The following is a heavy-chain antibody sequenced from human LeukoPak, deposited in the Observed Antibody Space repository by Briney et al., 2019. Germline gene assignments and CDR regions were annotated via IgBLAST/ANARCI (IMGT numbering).Heavy chain of an antibody. V-gene: IGHV3-7*01. CDR1: GFSFSSNW. Sequence: GGSLRLSCAAPGFSFSSNWMGWVRQAPGKGLEWVAHIKRDGSQKYYLDSVKGRFTISRDNAKNSLYLQMNSLRVEDTAVYYCARLGLEVGGPNWFDPWGQGTLATVSS. D-gene: IGHD1-1*01. CDR2: IKRDGSQK. J-gene: IGHJ5*02. CDR3: ARLGLEVGGPNWFDP.